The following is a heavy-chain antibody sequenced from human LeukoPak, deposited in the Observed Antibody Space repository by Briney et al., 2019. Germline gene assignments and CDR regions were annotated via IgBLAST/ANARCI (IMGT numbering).Heavy chain of an antibody. Sequence: SETLSLTCTISGGSISINSHYWGWIRQPPGKGLEWIGNIYYSGHTYYNPSLKSRVTISVDTSQNQVSLKVNSVTAADTAVYYCVRMSVASLLLYGMDVWGQGTTVTVSS. V-gene: IGHV4-39*01. D-gene: IGHD5/OR15-5a*01. CDR1: GGSISINSHY. J-gene: IGHJ6*02. CDR3: VRMSVASLLLYGMDV. CDR2: IYYSGHT.